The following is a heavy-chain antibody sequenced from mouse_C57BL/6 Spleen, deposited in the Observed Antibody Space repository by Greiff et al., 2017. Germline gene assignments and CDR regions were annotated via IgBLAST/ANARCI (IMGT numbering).Heavy chain of an antibody. V-gene: IGHV5-16*01. J-gene: IGHJ2*01. Sequence: EVKLVESEGGLVQPGSSMKLSCTASGFTFSDYYMAWVRQVPEKGLEWVANINYDGSSTYYLDSLKSRFIISRDNAKNILYLQMSSLKSEDTATYYCARRGGNYFDYWGQGTTLTVSS. CDR3: ARRGGNYFDY. CDR1: GFTFSDYY. CDR2: INYDGSST.